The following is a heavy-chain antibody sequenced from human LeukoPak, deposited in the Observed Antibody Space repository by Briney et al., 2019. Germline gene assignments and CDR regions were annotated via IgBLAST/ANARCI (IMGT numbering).Heavy chain of an antibody. CDR1: ALTFSSYS. J-gene: IGHJ4*02. Sequence: GGSLRLSCAASALTFSSYSMNWVRQAPGKGLEWVSSIKSITSYIYYADSVKGRFTISRDNDKISLYLQMNSLRAEDTAVYYCARDLDGSAPFDYWGQGTLVTVSS. V-gene: IGHV3-21*01. CDR2: IKSITSYI. D-gene: IGHD1-26*01. CDR3: ARDLDGSAPFDY.